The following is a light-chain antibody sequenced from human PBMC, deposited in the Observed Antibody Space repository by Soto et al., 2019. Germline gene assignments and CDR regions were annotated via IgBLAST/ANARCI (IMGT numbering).Light chain of an antibody. J-gene: IGKJ5*01. CDR2: AAS. CDR3: QKYSSAPFA. Sequence: DIQMTQSPSSLSASVGDRVTMTCRASRDISTLLAWYQQKPGKVPELLIYAASTLQSGVPSRFSGSGSGTDFNLTISSLQPEDVATYYCQKYSSAPFAFGHGTRLEI. CDR1: RDISTL. V-gene: IGKV1-27*01.